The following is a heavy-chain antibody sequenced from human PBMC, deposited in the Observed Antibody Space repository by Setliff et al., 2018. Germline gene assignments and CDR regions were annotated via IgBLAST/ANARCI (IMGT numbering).Heavy chain of an antibody. Sequence: GASVKVSCKATGYTFTDYYMHWVRQAPGKGLEWMGGFDPEDGETIYAQKFQGRVTMTEDTSTDTAYMELSSLRSEDTAVYYCATSVSWIQLVLYPQGHSEPFDYWGQGTLVTVSS. J-gene: IGHJ4*02. CDR3: ATSVSWIQLVLYPQGHSEPFDY. CDR1: GYTFTDYY. V-gene: IGHV1-24*01. CDR2: FDPEDGET. D-gene: IGHD5-18*01.